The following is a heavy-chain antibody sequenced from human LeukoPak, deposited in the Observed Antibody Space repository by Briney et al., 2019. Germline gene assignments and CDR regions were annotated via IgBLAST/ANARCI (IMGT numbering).Heavy chain of an antibody. J-gene: IGHJ5*02. CDR3: ARHSSGWDNWFDP. CDR2: INHSGST. CDR1: GGSFSGYY. Sequence: SETLSLTCAVYGGSFSGYYWSWIRQPPGKGLEWIGEINHSGSTNYNPSLKSRVTISVDTSKNQLSLKLSSVTAADTAVYYCARHSSGWDNWFDPWGQGTLVTVSS. V-gene: IGHV4-34*01. D-gene: IGHD6-19*01.